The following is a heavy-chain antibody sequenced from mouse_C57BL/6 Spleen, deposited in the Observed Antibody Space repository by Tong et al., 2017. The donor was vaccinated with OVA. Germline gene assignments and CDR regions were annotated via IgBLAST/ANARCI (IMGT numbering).Heavy chain of an antibody. CDR2: INPNNGGT. CDR1: GYTFTDYN. D-gene: IGHD1-1*01. V-gene: IGHV1-22*01. J-gene: IGHJ4*01. CDR3: ARWNYGSPLYYAMDY. Sequence: EVQLQESGPELVKPGASVKMSCKASGYTFTDYNMHWVKQSHGKSLEWIGYINPNNGGTSYNQKFKGKATLTVNKSSSTAYMELRSLTSEDSAVYYCARWNYGSPLYYAMDYWGQGTSVTVSS.